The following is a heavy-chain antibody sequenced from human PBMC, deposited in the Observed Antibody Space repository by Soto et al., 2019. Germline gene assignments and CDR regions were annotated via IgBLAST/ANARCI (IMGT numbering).Heavy chain of an antibody. CDR1: GGSISSSSYY. J-gene: IGHJ5*02. D-gene: IGHD3-10*01. V-gene: IGHV4-39*01. Sequence: SETLSLTCTVSGGSISSSSYYWGWIRQPPGKGLEWIGSIYYSGSTYYNPSLKSRVTISVDTSKNQFSLKLSSVTAADTAVYYCARVPGITMNWFDPWGQGTLVTVSS. CDR2: IYYSGST. CDR3: ARVPGITMNWFDP.